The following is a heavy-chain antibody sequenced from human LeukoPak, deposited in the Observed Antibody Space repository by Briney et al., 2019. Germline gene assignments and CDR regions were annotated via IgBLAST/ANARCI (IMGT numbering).Heavy chain of an antibody. V-gene: IGHV1-69*04. Sequence: SVKVSCKASGGTFSRYAISWVRQAPGQGLEWMGRIIPILGMANYAQKFQSRVTITADKSTSTAYMELSSLRSEDTAVYYCARESPGYSSSWFDYWGQGTLVTVSS. J-gene: IGHJ4*02. CDR3: ARESPGYSSSWFDY. CDR1: GGTFSRYA. CDR2: IIPILGMA. D-gene: IGHD6-13*01.